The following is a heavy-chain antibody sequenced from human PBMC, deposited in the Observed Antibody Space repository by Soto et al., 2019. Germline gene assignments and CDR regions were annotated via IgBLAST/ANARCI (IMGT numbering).Heavy chain of an antibody. CDR2: MNPGSGNT. CDR1: GYTFTNYE. D-gene: IGHD3-10*01. Sequence: RASVKVSCKASGYTFTNYEINWVRRATGQGLEWMGWMNPGSGNTGYAHKFQGRVTMTRNISISTSYMELSRLGSDDTAIYYCARMASSGSLNWFDPWGQGTLVTVSS. V-gene: IGHV1-8*01. J-gene: IGHJ5*02. CDR3: ARMASSGSLNWFDP.